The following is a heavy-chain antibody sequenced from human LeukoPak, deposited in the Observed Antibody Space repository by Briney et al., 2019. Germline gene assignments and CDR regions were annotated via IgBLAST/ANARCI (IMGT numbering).Heavy chain of an antibody. V-gene: IGHV1-8*01. CDR1: GYTFTSFD. CDR3: ASSSGTDAYYFDY. Sequence: ASVKVSCKASGYTFTSFDINWVRQATGQGLEWMGWMNPNSGNTGYAQKFQGRVTMTRNTSISTAYMELSSLRSEDKAVYYCASSSGTDAYYFDYWGQGTLVTVSS. J-gene: IGHJ4*02. CDR2: MNPNSGNT. D-gene: IGHD3-22*01.